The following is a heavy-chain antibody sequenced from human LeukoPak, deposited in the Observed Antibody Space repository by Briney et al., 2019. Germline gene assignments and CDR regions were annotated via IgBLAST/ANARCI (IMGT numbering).Heavy chain of an antibody. CDR2: ISSSSSYI. CDR3: ARDRARIRSGSYPYNDY. V-gene: IGHV3-21*01. CDR1: GFTFSSYS. Sequence: GGSLRLSCAASGFTFSSYSMNWVRQAPGKGLEWVSSISSSSSYIYYADSVKGRFTISRDNAKNSLYLQMNSLRAEDTAVYYCARDRARIRSGSYPYNDYWGQGTLVTVSS. J-gene: IGHJ4*02. D-gene: IGHD3-10*01.